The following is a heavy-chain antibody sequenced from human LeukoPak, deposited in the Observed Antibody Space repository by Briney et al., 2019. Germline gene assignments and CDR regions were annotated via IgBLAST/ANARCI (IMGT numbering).Heavy chain of an antibody. CDR1: GFTFSSYE. J-gene: IGHJ4*02. CDR3: ARDLRSDYYDSSNIFDY. V-gene: IGHV3-48*03. Sequence: GSLRLSCAASGFTFSSYEMNWVRQAPGKGLEWVSYISSSGSTIYYADSVKGRFTISRDNAKNSLYLQMNSLRAEDTAVYYCARDLRSDYYDSSNIFDYWGQGILVTVSS. D-gene: IGHD3-22*01. CDR2: ISSSGSTI.